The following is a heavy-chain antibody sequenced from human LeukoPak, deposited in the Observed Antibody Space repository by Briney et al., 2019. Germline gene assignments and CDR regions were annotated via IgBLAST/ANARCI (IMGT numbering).Heavy chain of an antibody. V-gene: IGHV3-23*01. CDR3: ANLPGKGMPDVLDV. CDR1: GFSFTSYA. D-gene: IGHD2-2*01. J-gene: IGHJ6*04. CDR2: ISSGGVSS. Sequence: PGESLRLSCAASGFSFTSYAMNWFRQAPGRGLGWVSVISSGGVSSYYADSVKGRFTISRDNSKNTLYLQMDSLRAEDSSIYYCANLPGKGMPDVLDVWGKGTTVTVSS.